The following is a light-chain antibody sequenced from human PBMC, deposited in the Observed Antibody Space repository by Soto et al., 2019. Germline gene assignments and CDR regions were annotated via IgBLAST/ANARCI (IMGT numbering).Light chain of an antibody. J-gene: IGKJ1*01. Sequence: AIQLTQSPSSLSASVGDRVTITCRASQGISSAVAWYQQKPGKPPKLLMYDASSLESGVPPRFSGSGSGTDFTLSISSLQPEDFATYYCQHYNSYSEAFGQGTKGDI. CDR2: DAS. V-gene: IGKV1-13*02. CDR1: QGISSA. CDR3: QHYNSYSEA.